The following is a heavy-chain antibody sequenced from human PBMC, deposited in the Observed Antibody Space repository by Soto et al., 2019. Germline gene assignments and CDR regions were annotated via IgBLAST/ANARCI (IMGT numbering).Heavy chain of an antibody. CDR1: GGSISSYY. D-gene: IGHD3-22*01. Sequence: ASETLSLTCTVSGGSISSYYWSWIRQPAGKGLEWIGRIYTSGSTNYNPSLKSRVTMSVDTSKNQFSLKLSSVTAADTAVYYCAREVYYYDSSGYYFFDYWGQGTLVTVSS. CDR2: IYTSGST. J-gene: IGHJ4*02. V-gene: IGHV4-4*07. CDR3: AREVYYYDSSGYYFFDY.